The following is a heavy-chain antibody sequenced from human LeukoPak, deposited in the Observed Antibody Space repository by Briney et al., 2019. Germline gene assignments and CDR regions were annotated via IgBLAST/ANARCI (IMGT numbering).Heavy chain of an antibody. Sequence: PGGSLRLSCAASGFIFSSYAMNWVRQAPGKGLEWVSSISSSSSYKYYADSVKGRFTISRDNAKSSLYLQMNSLRAEDTAVYYCARSFYVVGFLYGMDVWGQGTTVTVSS. J-gene: IGHJ6*02. CDR2: ISSSSSYK. CDR3: ARSFYVVGFLYGMDV. D-gene: IGHD2-2*01. CDR1: GFIFSSYA. V-gene: IGHV3-21*01.